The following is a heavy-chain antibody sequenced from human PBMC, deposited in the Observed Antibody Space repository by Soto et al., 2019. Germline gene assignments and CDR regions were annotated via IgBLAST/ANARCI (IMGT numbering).Heavy chain of an antibody. V-gene: IGHV1-18*04. J-gene: IGHJ6*02. D-gene: IGHD3-22*01. Sequence: QVQLVQSGAEVKKPGASVKVSCKASGYTFTTYGISWVRQAPGQGLEWMGWISGYNGKTNYAQKLQGRVTMTTDTSPTTAYMELRSLRSDDTAVYYCARAGHYYDTHAYSGYYYYGLDAWGQGTTVTVSS. CDR2: ISGYNGKT. CDR3: ARAGHYYDTHAYSGYYYYGLDA. CDR1: GYTFTTYG.